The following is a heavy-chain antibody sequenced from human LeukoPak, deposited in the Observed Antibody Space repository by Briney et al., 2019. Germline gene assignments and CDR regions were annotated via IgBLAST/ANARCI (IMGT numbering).Heavy chain of an antibody. V-gene: IGHV3-30*18. D-gene: IGHD5/OR15-5a*01. J-gene: IGHJ4*02. CDR1: GFTFSSYG. Sequence: GGSPRLSCAASGFTFSSYGMHWVRQAPGKGLEWVAVISYDGSNKYYADSVKGRFTISRDNSKNTLYLQMNSLRAEDTAVYYCAKDLYAPGGFDYWGQGTLVTVSS. CDR3: AKDLYAPGGFDY. CDR2: ISYDGSNK.